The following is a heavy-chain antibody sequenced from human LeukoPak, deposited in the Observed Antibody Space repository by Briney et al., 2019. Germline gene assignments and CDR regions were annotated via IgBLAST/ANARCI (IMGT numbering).Heavy chain of an antibody. CDR3: ARVQSSGHLDN. CDR2: ISYDGSTK. Sequence: GGSLRLSCAASGFTFSSYGMHWVRQAPGKGLEWVAVISYDGSTKFYAESVTGRFTISRDNSRDTLYLQMNSLRAEDTAVYYCARVQSSGHLDNWGQGTLVTVSS. D-gene: IGHD6-19*01. V-gene: IGHV3-30*03. J-gene: IGHJ4*02. CDR1: GFTFSSYG.